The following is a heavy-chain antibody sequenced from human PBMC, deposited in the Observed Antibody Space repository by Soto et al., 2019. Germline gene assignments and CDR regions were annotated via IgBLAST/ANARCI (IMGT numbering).Heavy chain of an antibody. Sequence: ASVKVSCKASGYTFTDHYIHWVRQAPGQGLEWMGWMHPNRGVTKYAQEFQGRVTMTRDTSISTAYMELNSLRSDDTAVYYCARVMGYHSLLGDFDYWGQGTRVTVS. D-gene: IGHD3-3*01. J-gene: IGHJ4*02. CDR3: ARVMGYHSLLGDFDY. CDR1: GYTFTDHY. V-gene: IGHV1-2*02. CDR2: MHPNRGVT.